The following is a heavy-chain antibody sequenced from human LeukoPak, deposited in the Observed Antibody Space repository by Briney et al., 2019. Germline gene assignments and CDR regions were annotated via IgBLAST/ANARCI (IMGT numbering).Heavy chain of an antibody. Sequence: SVKVSCKASGGTFSSYAISWVRQAPGQGLEWMGGIIPIFGTANYAQKFQGRVTITADESTSTAYMELSSLRSEDTAVYYCARDWAELHRFDYWGQGTLVTVSS. CDR1: GGTFSSYA. D-gene: IGHD1-26*01. CDR3: ARDWAELHRFDY. CDR2: IIPIFGTA. V-gene: IGHV1-69*13. J-gene: IGHJ4*02.